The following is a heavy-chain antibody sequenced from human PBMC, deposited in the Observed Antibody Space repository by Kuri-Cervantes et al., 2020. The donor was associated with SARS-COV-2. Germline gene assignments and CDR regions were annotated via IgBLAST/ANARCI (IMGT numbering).Heavy chain of an antibody. CDR2: IYYSGST. V-gene: IGHV4-59*12. D-gene: IGHD4-17*01. J-gene: IGHJ3*02. CDR3: ARPRYGDYDGAFDI. CDR1: GGSISSYY. Sequence: GSLRLSCTVSGGSISSYYWSWIRQPPGKGLEWIGYIYYSGSTNYNPSLKSRVTISVDTSKNQFSLKLSSVTAADTAVYYCARPRYGDYDGAFDIRGQGTMVTVSS.